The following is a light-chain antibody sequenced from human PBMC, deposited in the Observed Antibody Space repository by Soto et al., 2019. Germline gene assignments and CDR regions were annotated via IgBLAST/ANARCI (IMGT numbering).Light chain of an antibody. CDR3: QQYGSSPRT. CDR2: GAS. CDR1: QSVSSSY. V-gene: IGKV3-20*01. Sequence: IVFTQSPGTLSMSPGETATLSCRASQSVSSSYLAWYQQKPGQAPRLLIYGASSRATGIPDRFSGSGSGTDYTLTISRLEPEDFAVYYCQQYGSSPRTFGQGTKVDIK. J-gene: IGKJ1*01.